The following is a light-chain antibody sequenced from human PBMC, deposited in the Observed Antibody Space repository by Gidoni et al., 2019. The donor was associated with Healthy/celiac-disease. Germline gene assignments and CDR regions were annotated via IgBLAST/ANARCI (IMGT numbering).Light chain of an antibody. J-gene: IGLJ3*02. CDR3: CSYAGSWV. V-gene: IGLV2-11*01. Sequence: QSALTQPRSVSGSPGQSVTISCTGTSSDVGGYKYISWYQQHPGKAPKLMIYDVSKRPSGVPDRFSGSKSGTTASLTISGLQAEDEADYYCCSYAGSWVFGGGTKLTVL. CDR2: DVS. CDR1: SSDVGGYKY.